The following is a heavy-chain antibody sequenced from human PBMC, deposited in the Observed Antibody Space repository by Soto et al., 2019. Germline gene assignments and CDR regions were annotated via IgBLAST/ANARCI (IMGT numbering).Heavy chain of an antibody. V-gene: IGHV1-46*01. Sequence: GASVKVSCKASEDTFANYHMHWVRQAPGQGLEWMGVINPSGGRTTYAQKFQGRVTMTRDTSTSTVYMELSSLRSEDTAVYYCAREPRVGQYYNYYYGMDVWGQGTTVTV. CDR2: INPSGGRT. CDR3: AREPRVGQYYNYYYGMDV. D-gene: IGHD1-26*01. CDR1: EDTFANYH. J-gene: IGHJ6*02.